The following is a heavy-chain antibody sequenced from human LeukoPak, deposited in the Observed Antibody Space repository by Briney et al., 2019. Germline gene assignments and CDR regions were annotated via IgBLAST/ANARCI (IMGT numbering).Heavy chain of an antibody. CDR1: GGSISSSSYY. CDR3: ARLLLGGSHRWFDP. J-gene: IGHJ5*02. Sequence: SETLSLTCTVSGGSISSSSYYWGWIRQPPGKGLEWIGSIYYSGSTYYNPSLRRRVTISVDTSKNQFSLKLSSVTAADTAVYYCARLLLGGSHRWFDPWGQGTLVTVSS. CDR2: IYYSGST. D-gene: IGHD1-26*01. V-gene: IGHV4-39*01.